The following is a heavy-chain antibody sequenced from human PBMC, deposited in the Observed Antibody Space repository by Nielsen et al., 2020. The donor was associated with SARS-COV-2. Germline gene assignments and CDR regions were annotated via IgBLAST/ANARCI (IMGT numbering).Heavy chain of an antibody. CDR1: GGAISSYY. CDR2: MYYSGGT. D-gene: IGHD4-11*01. Sequence: SETLSLTCSVSGGAISSYYWTWIRQPPGKGLEWIGYMYYSGGTKYNPSLESRVTISVVTSKNQISLNLMTVTAADTAVYYCARVRGLGADYIVDYWGQGTLVTVSS. CDR3: ARVRGLGADYIVDY. J-gene: IGHJ4*02. V-gene: IGHV4-59*01.